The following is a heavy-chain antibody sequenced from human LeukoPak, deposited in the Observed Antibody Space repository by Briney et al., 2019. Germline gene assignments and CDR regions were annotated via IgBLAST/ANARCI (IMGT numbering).Heavy chain of an antibody. CDR2: INPSGGST. V-gene: IGHV1-46*01. CDR1: GYTFTSYY. CDR3: ARAGLGGAPWYFDL. Sequence: ASVNVSFTASGYTFTSYYMHWVRQAPGQGLEWMGIINPSGGSTSYAQKFQGRVTMTRDTSTSTVYMELSSLRSEDTAVYYCARAGLGGAPWYFDLWGRGTLVTVSS. D-gene: IGHD3/OR15-3a*01. J-gene: IGHJ2*01.